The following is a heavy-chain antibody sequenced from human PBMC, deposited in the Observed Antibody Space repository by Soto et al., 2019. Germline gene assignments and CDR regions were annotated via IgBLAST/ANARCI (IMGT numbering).Heavy chain of an antibody. V-gene: IGHV4-34*01. CDR1: GGSFSGYY. J-gene: IGHJ4*02. CDR3: ARGFPLDGSVYHLDY. D-gene: IGHD3-22*01. CDR2: INDSGST. Sequence: QVQLQQWGAGLLKPSETLSLTCAVYGGSFSGYYWSWIRQPPGKGLEWIGEINDSGSTNYNTSLKSRVTISLDTSKNQFSLGLSSVTAADTAVYYCARGFPLDGSVYHLDYWGQGTLVTVSS.